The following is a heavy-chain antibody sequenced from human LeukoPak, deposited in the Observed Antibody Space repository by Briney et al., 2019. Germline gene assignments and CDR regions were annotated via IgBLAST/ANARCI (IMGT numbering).Heavy chain of an antibody. J-gene: IGHJ4*02. V-gene: IGHV1-2*06. CDR2: INPNSGGT. CDR3: SKATSGDSNYVGDW. CDR1: GYTFTGYY. D-gene: IGHD4-11*01. Sequence: ASVKVSCKASGYTFTGYYMHWVRQAPGQGLDWMGRINPNSGGTNYAQKLQGRVTMARDTSISTAYMEPSRLSCDDPAVYYFSKATSGDSNYVGDWWGQGTLVTVSS.